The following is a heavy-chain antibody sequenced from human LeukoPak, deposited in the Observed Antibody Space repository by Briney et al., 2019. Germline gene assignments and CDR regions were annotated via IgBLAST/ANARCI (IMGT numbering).Heavy chain of an antibody. V-gene: IGHV1-18*01. CDR3: ARDSPGYCSSTSCYGAYYYYYMDV. CDR2: ISAYNGNT. Sequence: GASVKVSCKASGYTFTSYGISWVRQAPGQGLEWMGWISAYNGNTNYAQKLQGRVTMTTDTSTSTAYMGLRSLRSDDTAVYYRARDSPGYCSSTSCYGAYYYYYMDVWGKGTTVTVSS. D-gene: IGHD2-2*01. J-gene: IGHJ6*03. CDR1: GYTFTSYG.